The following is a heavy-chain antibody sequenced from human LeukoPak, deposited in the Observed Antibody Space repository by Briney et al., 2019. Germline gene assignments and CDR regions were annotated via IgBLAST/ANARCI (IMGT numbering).Heavy chain of an antibody. J-gene: IGHJ4*02. Sequence: TTSETLSLTCTVSGGSVSSSNYYWGWIRQPPGKGLEFIGSIFYSGGTYYNPSLRSRVTMAVDTSKNQFSLKLSSVTAADTAVYYCARHTRLLRNYFDYWGQGTLVTVSS. CDR1: GGSVSSSNYY. D-gene: IGHD2-15*01. V-gene: IGHV4-39*01. CDR3: ARHTRLLRNYFDY. CDR2: IFYSGGT.